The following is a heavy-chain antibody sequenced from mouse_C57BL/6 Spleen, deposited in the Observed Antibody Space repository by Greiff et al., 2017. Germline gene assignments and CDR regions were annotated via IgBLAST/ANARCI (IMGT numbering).Heavy chain of an antibody. J-gene: IGHJ3*01. D-gene: IGHD2-12*01. CDR1: GFTFSSYT. CDR2: ISGGGGNT. Sequence: EVKVVESGGGLVKPGGSLKLSCAASGFTFSSYTMSWVRQTPEKRLEWVATISGGGGNTYYPDSVKGRFTISRDNAKNTLYLQMSSLRSEDTALYYCDRQDDGEGPFAYWGQGTLVTVSA. CDR3: DRQDDGEGPFAY. V-gene: IGHV5-9*01.